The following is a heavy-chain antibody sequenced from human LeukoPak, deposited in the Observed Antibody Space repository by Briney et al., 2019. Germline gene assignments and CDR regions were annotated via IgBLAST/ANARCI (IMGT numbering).Heavy chain of an antibody. Sequence: ASVKVSCNASVYTFTSYYMHWVRQDPGQGLEWMGIINPSGGNTSYAQKFQGRVTMTRDMSTSTVYMELSSLRSEDTAVYYCARDWRGSTVTTPSNWFDPWGQGTLVTVSS. J-gene: IGHJ5*02. CDR3: ARDWRGSTVTTPSNWFDP. CDR1: VYTFTSYY. CDR2: INPSGGNT. D-gene: IGHD4-17*01. V-gene: IGHV1-46*01.